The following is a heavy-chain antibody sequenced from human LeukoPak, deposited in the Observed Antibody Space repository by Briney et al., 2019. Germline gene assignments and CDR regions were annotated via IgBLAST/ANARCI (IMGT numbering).Heavy chain of an antibody. CDR3: ARWGESGDSVVHAFDI. J-gene: IGHJ3*02. V-gene: IGHV4-59*01. Sequence: PSETLSLTCTVSGASITSYYWNWMRQSPGQGLKWIGCGHHSGTTNYNPSLESRGTISVDTSKNQFSLKLSSVSAADTAVYYCARWGESGDSVVHAFDIWGRGTMVTVSS. D-gene: IGHD2-21*02. CDR1: GASITSYY. CDR2: GHHSGTT.